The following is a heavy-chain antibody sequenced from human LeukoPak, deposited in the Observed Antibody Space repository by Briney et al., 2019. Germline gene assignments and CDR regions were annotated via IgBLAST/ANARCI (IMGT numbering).Heavy chain of an antibody. D-gene: IGHD2-21*02. CDR1: GGSFSGYY. J-gene: IGHJ5*02. CDR2: INHSGST. Sequence: SETLSLTCAAYGGSFSGYYWSWIRQPPGKGLEWIGEINHSGSTNYNPSLKSRVTISVDTSKNQFSLKLSSVTAADTAVYYCARVEHIVVVTAIQNWFDPWGQGTLVTVSS. V-gene: IGHV4-34*01. CDR3: ARVEHIVVVTAIQNWFDP.